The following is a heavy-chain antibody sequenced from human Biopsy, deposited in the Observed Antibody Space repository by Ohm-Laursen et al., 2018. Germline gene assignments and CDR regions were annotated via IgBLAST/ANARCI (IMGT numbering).Heavy chain of an antibody. CDR2: ISWSSDSI. V-gene: IGHV3-9*01. CDR1: GFRFDNTG. D-gene: IGHD3-22*01. Sequence: SLRLSCTASGFRFDNTGMHWVRQGPGKGLEWVAGISWSSDSITYAKSVTGRFTVSRDNGENSLYLQMNSLRPEDTALYYCTKNTQWEGSGYLDAFHIWGHGAMVTVSS. J-gene: IGHJ3*02. CDR3: TKNTQWEGSGYLDAFHI.